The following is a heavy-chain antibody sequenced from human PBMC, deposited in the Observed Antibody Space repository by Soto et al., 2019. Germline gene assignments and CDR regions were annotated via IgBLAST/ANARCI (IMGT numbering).Heavy chain of an antibody. CDR1: GYSFTGYP. J-gene: IGHJ5*01. CDR2: INTGNGNT. CDR3: ARNVGSGWYDF. Sequence: ASVKVSCKASGYSFTGYPLHWVRQAPGQRLEWMGWINTGNGNTKYSQKIQGRVTIARDASASTAYMELSSLRSEDTAVYYCARNVGSGWYDFWGQGTLVTVSS. D-gene: IGHD6-19*01. V-gene: IGHV1-3*04.